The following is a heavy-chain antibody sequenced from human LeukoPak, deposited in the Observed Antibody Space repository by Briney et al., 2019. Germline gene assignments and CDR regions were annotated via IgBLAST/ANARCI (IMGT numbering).Heavy chain of an antibody. J-gene: IGHJ4*02. D-gene: IGHD6-19*01. V-gene: IGHV4-4*08. CDR2: VYSTGKN. CDR1: GGSISSHY. Sequence: LPETLSLTCAVSGGSISSHYWGWIRQPPGKGLQWIGDVYSTGKNNYNPSLKSRVTISLDTSKSHLSLNLTSVLAADTAIYYCVRRDTGWNYFDYWGQGILVTVSS. CDR3: VRRDTGWNYFDY.